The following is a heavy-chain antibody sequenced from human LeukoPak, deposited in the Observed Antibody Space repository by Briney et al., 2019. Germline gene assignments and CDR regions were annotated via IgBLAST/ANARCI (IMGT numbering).Heavy chain of an antibody. J-gene: IGHJ4*02. CDR2: ISSDSRYI. D-gene: IGHD6-19*01. V-gene: IGHV3-21*01. CDR3: ARFETVAAKPFEY. Sequence: GGSLRLSCAASGFAFSSYSMNWVRQTPGKGLEWVSSISSDSRYIFYAEPVKGRFTISRDNAENSLYLQMNSLRVEDTAVYYCARFETVAAKPFEYWGQGTLVTVSS. CDR1: GFAFSSYS.